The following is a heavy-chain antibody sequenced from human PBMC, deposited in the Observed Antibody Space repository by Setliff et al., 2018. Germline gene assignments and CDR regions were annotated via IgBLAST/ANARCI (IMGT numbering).Heavy chain of an antibody. Sequence: ASVKVSCKASGYTFTSYGISWVRQAPGQGLEWMGWISAYNGNTNYAQKFQGRVTMTRNTSISTAYMELSSLRAEDTAVYYCAKGVGLDYYDRVDYWGQGTLVTAPQ. J-gene: IGHJ4*02. V-gene: IGHV1-18*01. D-gene: IGHD3-22*01. CDR3: AKGVGLDYYDRVDY. CDR2: ISAYNGNT. CDR1: GYTFTSYG.